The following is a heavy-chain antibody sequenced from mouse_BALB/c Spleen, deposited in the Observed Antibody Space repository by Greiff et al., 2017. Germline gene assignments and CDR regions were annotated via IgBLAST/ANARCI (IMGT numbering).Heavy chain of an antibody. V-gene: IGHV2-9*02. CDR2: IWAGGST. D-gene: IGHD1-1*01. J-gene: IGHJ1*01. CDR3: ARLLRSSWYFDV. Sequence: VQLKESGPGLVAPSQSLSITCTVSGFSLTSYGVHWVRQPPGKGLEWLGVIWAGGSTNYNSALMSRLSISKDNSKSQVFLKMNSLQTDDTAMYYCARLLRSSWYFDVWGAGTTVTVSS. CDR1: GFSLTSYG.